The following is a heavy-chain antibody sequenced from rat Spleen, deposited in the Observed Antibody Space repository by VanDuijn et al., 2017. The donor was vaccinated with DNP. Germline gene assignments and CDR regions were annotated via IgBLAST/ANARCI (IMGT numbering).Heavy chain of an antibody. J-gene: IGHJ2*01. CDR2: ITSSDGNT. CDR1: GLTFSHSD. Sequence: EVQLVESGGGLVQPGRSVKLSCAASGLTFSHSDLAWVRQAPTKGLEWVASITSSDGNTYYRDSVKGRFTVSRDDPKSTLYLQMDGLRSEDTATYYCTRRDSSLLLHGFFDYWGQGVMVTVSS. V-gene: IGHV5-25*01. CDR3: TRRDSSLLLHGFFDY. D-gene: IGHD1-1*01.